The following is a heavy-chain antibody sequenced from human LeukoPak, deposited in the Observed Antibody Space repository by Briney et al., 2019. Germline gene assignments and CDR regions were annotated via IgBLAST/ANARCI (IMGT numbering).Heavy chain of an antibody. Sequence: GGSLRLSCAASGFTVSGSHMTWVRQAVGKGLEWVSCISSSSRSYIYYADSVKGRFTISRDNAKNSLYLQMNSLRAEDTAVYYCARDAAYDSRGDYWGQGTLVTVSS. J-gene: IGHJ4*02. CDR3: ARDAAYDSRGDY. CDR1: GFTVSGSH. V-gene: IGHV3-21*01. CDR2: ISSSSRSYI. D-gene: IGHD5-12*01.